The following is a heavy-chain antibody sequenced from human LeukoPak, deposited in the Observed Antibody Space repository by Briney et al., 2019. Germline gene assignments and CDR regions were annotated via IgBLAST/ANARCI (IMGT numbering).Heavy chain of an antibody. CDR2: ISGSGRNI. Sequence: QPGGSLRLSCAASGFTFSSYEMNWVRQAPGKGLEWVSYISGSGRNIYYADSVKGRFPISRDNAKNSLYLQMSSLRAEDTAVYFCARENFADYGDAFDIWGQGTMITVSS. CDR1: GFTFSSYE. CDR3: ARENFADYGDAFDI. D-gene: IGHD4-17*01. J-gene: IGHJ3*02. V-gene: IGHV3-48*03.